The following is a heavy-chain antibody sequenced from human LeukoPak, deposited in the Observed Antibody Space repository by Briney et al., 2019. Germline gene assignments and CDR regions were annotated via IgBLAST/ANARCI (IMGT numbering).Heavy chain of an antibody. Sequence: GGSLRLSCAASGFTFSSYGMHWVRQAPGKGLEWVSGISWNSGSIGYADSVKGRFTISRDNAKNSLYLQMNSLRAEDTALYYCAKDSGGWYYYFDYWGQGTLVTVSS. CDR3: AKDSGGWYYYFDY. D-gene: IGHD6-19*01. J-gene: IGHJ4*02. CDR1: GFTFSSYG. V-gene: IGHV3-9*01. CDR2: ISWNSGSI.